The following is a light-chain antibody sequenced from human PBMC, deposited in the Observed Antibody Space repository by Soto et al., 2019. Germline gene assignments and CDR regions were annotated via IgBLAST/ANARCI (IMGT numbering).Light chain of an antibody. CDR1: QSVSSS. Sequence: EIVVTQSPATLSVSPGERVTLSCRASQSVSSSLAWYQQRPGQAPRLLIYDTSTRADGIAARFSGSGSGTELTLTISSLQSEDSAVYYCQQYVHWPPGAFGQGTKVDIK. V-gene: IGKV3-15*01. J-gene: IGKJ1*01. CDR2: DTS. CDR3: QQYVHWPPGA.